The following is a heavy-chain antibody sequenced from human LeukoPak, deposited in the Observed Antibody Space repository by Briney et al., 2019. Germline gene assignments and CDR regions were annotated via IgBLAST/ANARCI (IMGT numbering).Heavy chain of an antibody. D-gene: IGHD6-19*01. V-gene: IGHV4-34*01. J-gene: IGHJ4*02. CDR1: GGSFSGCY. Sequence: KPSETLSLTCAVYGGSFSGCYWSWIRQPPGKGLEWIGEINHSGSTNYNPSLKGRVTISVDTSKNQFSLKLSSVTAADTAVYYCARVDSSGGAFTFDYWGQGTLVTVSS. CDR2: INHSGST. CDR3: ARVDSSGGAFTFDY.